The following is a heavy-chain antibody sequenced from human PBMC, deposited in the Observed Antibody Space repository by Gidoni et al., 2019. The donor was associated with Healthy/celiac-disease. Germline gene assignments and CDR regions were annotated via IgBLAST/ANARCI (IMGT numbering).Heavy chain of an antibody. D-gene: IGHD1-1*01. CDR3: AKDMGHMTVPNWYYYGMDV. J-gene: IGHJ6*02. V-gene: IGHV3-9*01. CDR2: ISWNSGSI. Sequence: EVQLVESGGGLVQPGRSLRLSCAASGFTFDDSAMHWVRQAPGKGLEWVSGISWNSGSIGYADSVKGRFTISRDNAKNSLYLQMNSLRAEDTALYYCAKDMGHMTVPNWYYYGMDVWGQGTTVTVSS. CDR1: GFTFDDSA.